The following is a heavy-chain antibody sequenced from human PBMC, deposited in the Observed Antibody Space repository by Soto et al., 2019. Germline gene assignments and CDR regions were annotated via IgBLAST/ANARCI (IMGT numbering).Heavy chain of an antibody. D-gene: IGHD6-6*01. CDR1: GYSISSGYY. Sequence: SETLSLTCAVSGYSISSGYYWGWIRQPPGKGLEWIGSIYHSGSTYYNPSLKSRVTISLDTSKNQFSLKLSSVTAADTAVYYCARDRGSSSAVFDYWGQGTLVTVSS. CDR2: IYHSGST. V-gene: IGHV4-38-2*02. J-gene: IGHJ4*02. CDR3: ARDRGSSSAVFDY.